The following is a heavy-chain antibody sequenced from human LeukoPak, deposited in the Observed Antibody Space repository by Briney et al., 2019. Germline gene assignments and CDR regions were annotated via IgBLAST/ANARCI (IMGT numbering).Heavy chain of an antibody. D-gene: IGHD7-27*01. CDR3: ARDGETSNWGILF. V-gene: IGHV3-48*03. CDR2: ISSGSTI. Sequence: PGGSLRLSCAASGFTFSSYEMNWVRQAPGKGLEWVSYISSGSTIYYADSVKGRFTISRDNAKNSLYLQMNSLRAEDTAVYYCARDGETSNWGILFWGQGTLVTVSS. CDR1: GFTFSSYE. J-gene: IGHJ4*02.